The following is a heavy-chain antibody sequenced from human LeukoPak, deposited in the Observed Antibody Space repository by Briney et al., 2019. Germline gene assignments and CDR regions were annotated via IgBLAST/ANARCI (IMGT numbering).Heavy chain of an antibody. Sequence: PGGSLRLSCAASGFTFSSYWMHWVRQAPGKGLVWVSRSNGDGSSTNYADSVKGRFTISRDNAKNSLYLQVNSLRAEDTAVYYCVRGLYSSDVWGQGTTVTVSS. V-gene: IGHV3-74*01. J-gene: IGHJ6*02. CDR3: VRGLYSSDV. CDR2: SNGDGSST. CDR1: GFTFSSYW. D-gene: IGHD5-18*01.